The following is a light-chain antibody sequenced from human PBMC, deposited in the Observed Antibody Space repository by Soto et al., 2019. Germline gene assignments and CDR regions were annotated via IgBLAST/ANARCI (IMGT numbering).Light chain of an antibody. J-gene: IGKJ2*02. CDR1: QDINNY. V-gene: IGKV1-33*01. Sequence: DIQMTQSPSSLSASVGDRVTITCQASQDINNYLIWYQHKPGTAPKLLIYDASTLGTGVSSRFSGGGSGTHCTFTISSLQPEDIATYYRQQFDSVPCTFGEGTKLELK. CDR2: DAS. CDR3: QQFDSVPCT.